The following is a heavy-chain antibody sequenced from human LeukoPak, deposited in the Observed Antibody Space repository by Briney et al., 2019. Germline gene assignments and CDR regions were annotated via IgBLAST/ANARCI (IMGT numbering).Heavy chain of an antibody. D-gene: IGHD3-3*01. CDR1: GFXFSSYW. V-gene: IGHV3-74*01. CDR3: ARVTIFGVVATFDY. CDR2: INSDGRST. J-gene: IGHJ4*02. Sequence: GRSLRLSCAASGFXFSSYWIHWVRQAPGKGLVWVSGINSDGRSTSYADSVKGRSTISRDSAKNTLYLQMNSLRAEDTAVYYCARVTIFGVVATFDYWGQGTLVTVSS.